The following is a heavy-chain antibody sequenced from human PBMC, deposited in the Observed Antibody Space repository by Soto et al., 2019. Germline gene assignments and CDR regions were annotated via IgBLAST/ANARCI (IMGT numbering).Heavy chain of an antibody. Sequence: QVQLQESGPGLVKPSETLSLTCTVSGGSISSYYWSWIRQPPGKGLEWIGYIYYSGSTNYNPSLKSRVTISVDTSKNQFSLKLSSVTAADTAVYYCARHGASSRTLGAAAMKHFDYWGQGTLVTVSS. J-gene: IGHJ4*02. V-gene: IGHV4-59*08. CDR2: IYYSGST. D-gene: IGHD6-13*01. CDR3: ARHGASSRTLGAAAMKHFDY. CDR1: GGSISSYY.